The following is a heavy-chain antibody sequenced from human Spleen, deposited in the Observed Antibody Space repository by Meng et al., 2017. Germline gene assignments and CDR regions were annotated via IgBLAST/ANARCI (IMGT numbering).Heavy chain of an antibody. D-gene: IGHD3-10*01. CDR2: ISGYNGNT. CDR3: ARAPANYYGPPDY. Sequence: QVQLVQSGPEVKKPGASVTVSCKASGYTFAHYGISWMRQAPGQGPEWMGWISGYNGNTNYAQNFQGRVTMTTDTSTITAYMELRSLRSDDTAVYYCARAPANYYGPPDYWGQGTLVTVSS. J-gene: IGHJ4*02. CDR1: GYTFAHYG. V-gene: IGHV1-18*01.